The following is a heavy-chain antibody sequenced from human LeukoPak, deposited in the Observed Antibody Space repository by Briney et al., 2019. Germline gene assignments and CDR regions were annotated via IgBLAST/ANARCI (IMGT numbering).Heavy chain of an antibody. CDR2: ISAYNGNT. CDR3: AREDTMVRGVKNAFDI. D-gene: IGHD3-10*01. J-gene: IGHJ3*02. Sequence: ASVKVSCKASGYTFTSYGISWVRQAPGQGLEWMGWISAYNGNTNYAQKLQGRVTMTRNTSISTAYMELSSLRSEDTAVYYCAREDTMVRGVKNAFDIWGQGTMVTVSS. V-gene: IGHV1-18*01. CDR1: GYTFTSYG.